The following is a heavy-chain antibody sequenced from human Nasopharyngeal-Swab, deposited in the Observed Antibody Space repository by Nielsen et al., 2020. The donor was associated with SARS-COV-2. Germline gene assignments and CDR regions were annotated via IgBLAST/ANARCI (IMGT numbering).Heavy chain of an antibody. Sequence: GGSLRLSCAASGFTFSSYSMNWVRQAPGKGLEWVSSISSSSSYIYYADSVKGRFTISRDNAKNTLYLQMNSLRAEDTAVYYCARGNGGYGNFDSWGQGTGVTVSS. CDR3: ARGNGGYGNFDS. CDR1: GFTFSSYS. CDR2: ISSSSSYI. V-gene: IGHV3-21*01. J-gene: IGHJ4*03. D-gene: IGHD3-22*01.